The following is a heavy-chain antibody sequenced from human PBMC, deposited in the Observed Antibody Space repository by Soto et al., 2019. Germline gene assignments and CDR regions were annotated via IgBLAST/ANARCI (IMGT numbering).Heavy chain of an antibody. V-gene: IGHV3-23*01. CDR3: AIQTGLEVTGPDY. CDR2: ISGSGDAT. D-gene: IGHD6-19*01. CDR1: GFTFSSYA. Sequence: GGSLRLSCAASGFTFSSYAMSWVRQAPGKGLEWVSAISGSGDATYYADSVKGRFSISRDNSKNTLFLQMSSLKADDTAVFYCAIQTGLEVTGPDYWGQGALVTVSS. J-gene: IGHJ4*02.